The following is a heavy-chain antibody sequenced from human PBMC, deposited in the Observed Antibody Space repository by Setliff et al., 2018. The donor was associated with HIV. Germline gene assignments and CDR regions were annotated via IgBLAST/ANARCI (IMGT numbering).Heavy chain of an antibody. V-gene: IGHV4-34*01. CDR2: INHSGNT. J-gene: IGHJ4*02. CDR3: ARGPSLQTTLFDY. Sequence: SETLSLTCAVYGGSFSDYCWTWIRQSPGKGLEWMGEINHSGNTNYNPSLKSRVTISVDTSKNQFSLKLTSVTAADTAVYYCARGPSLQTTLFDYWGQGTLVTVSS. CDR1: GGSFSDYC.